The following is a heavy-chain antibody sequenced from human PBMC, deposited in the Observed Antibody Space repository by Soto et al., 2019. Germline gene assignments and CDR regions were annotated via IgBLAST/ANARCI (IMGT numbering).Heavy chain of an antibody. Sequence: EVQLLESGGGLVQPGGFLRLSCAASGFTFSSYAMSWVRQAPGKGLEGVSAISGSGGSTYYADSVKGRFTISRDNSKNTRYLQMNSLRAEDTAVYYCARPGGDPWGFDPWGQGTLVTVSS. CDR1: GFTFSSYA. D-gene: IGHD3-16*01. CDR3: ARPGGDPWGFDP. CDR2: ISGSGGST. V-gene: IGHV3-23*01. J-gene: IGHJ5*02.